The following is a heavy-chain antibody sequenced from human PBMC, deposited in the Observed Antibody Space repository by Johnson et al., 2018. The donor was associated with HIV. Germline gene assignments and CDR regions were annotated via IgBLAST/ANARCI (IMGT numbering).Heavy chain of an antibody. V-gene: IGHV3-30*02. CDR1: GFTFSSYG. Sequence: QVQLVESGGGVVQPGGSLRLSCAASGFTFSSYGMHWVRQAQGKGLEWVAFIRHDGSNKYYADSVKGRFTLARDNSKNTLSMQINSLRAEDTAVYYCAREGGDCSSTSCYQDAFDSWGQGTLITVSS. J-gene: IGHJ3*02. D-gene: IGHD2-2*01. CDR2: IRHDGSNK. CDR3: AREGGDCSSTSCYQDAFDS.